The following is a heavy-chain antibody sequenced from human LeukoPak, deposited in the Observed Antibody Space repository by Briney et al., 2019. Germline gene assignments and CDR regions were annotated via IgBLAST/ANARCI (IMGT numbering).Heavy chain of an antibody. CDR2: IYSGGST. J-gene: IGHJ4*02. CDR1: GFTVTTNY. D-gene: IGHD3-3*01. CDR3: ARGDFWSGYYTGLY. Sequence: GGSLRLSCAASGFTVTTNYMSWVRRAPGKGLEWVSVIYSGGSTYYADSVKGRFTISRHNSKNTLYLQMDSLRDEDTAVHYCARGDFWSGYYTGLYWGQGTLVTVSS. V-gene: IGHV3-53*04.